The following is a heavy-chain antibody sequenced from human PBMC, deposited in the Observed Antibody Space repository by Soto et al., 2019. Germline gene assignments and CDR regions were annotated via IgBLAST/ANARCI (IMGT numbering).Heavy chain of an antibody. CDR3: AFGSGYYIRSGGFDI. J-gene: IGHJ3*02. Sequence: NRQHPGKGLEWIGSIYYSGSTYYNPSLKSRVTISVDTSKNQFSLKLSSVTAADTAVYYCAFGSGYYIRSGGFDIWGQGTMVTDS. D-gene: IGHD3-3*01. V-gene: IGHV4-39*01. CDR2: IYYSGST.